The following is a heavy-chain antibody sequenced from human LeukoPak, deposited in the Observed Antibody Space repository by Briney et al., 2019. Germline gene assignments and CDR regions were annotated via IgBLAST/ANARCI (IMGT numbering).Heavy chain of an antibody. Sequence: PSETLSLTCAVYGGSFSGYYWSWIRQPPGKGLEWIGEINHSGSTNYNPSLKSRVTISVDTSKNQFSLKLSSVTAADTAVYYCAREFLVPEGAFDIWGQGTMVTVSS. CDR2: INHSGST. D-gene: IGHD2/OR15-2a*01. CDR1: GGSFSGYY. V-gene: IGHV4-34*01. J-gene: IGHJ3*02. CDR3: AREFLVPEGAFDI.